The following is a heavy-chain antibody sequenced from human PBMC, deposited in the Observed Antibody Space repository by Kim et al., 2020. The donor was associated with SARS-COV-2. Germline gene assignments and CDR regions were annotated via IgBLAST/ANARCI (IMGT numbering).Heavy chain of an antibody. CDR1: GFTFSSYA. D-gene: IGHD6-19*01. CDR3: ARDQIAVAATGDAFDI. Sequence: GGSLRLSCAASGFTFSSYAMHWVRQAPGKGLEWVAVISYDGSNKYYADSVKGRFTISRDNSKNTLYLQMNSLRAEDTAVYYCARDQIAVAATGDAFDIWGQGTMVTVSS. V-gene: IGHV3-30*04. CDR2: ISYDGSNK. J-gene: IGHJ3*02.